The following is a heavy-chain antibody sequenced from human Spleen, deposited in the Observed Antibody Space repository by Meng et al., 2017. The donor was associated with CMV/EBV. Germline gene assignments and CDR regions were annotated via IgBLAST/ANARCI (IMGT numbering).Heavy chain of an antibody. J-gene: IGHJ4*02. D-gene: IGHD3-22*01. V-gene: IGHV4-39*01. Sequence: GYFSSASHYWCWIRQAPGTGLAWIGIIYYSGCTYFTPSLKSRVTISVDSSKRLFSLHLNSVTAGDTAVYYCSRRGPFYNSSPYYFDYWGQGTLVTVSS. CDR2: IYYSGCT. CDR1: GYFSSASHY. CDR3: SRRGPFYNSSPYYFDY.